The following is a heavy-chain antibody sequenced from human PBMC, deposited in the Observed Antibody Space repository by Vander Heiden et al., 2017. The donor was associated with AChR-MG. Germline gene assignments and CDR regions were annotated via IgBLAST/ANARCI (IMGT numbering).Heavy chain of an antibody. CDR1: GGTFSSYA. CDR3: ARERERGSSYGYCYFDY. CDR2: IIPIFGTA. D-gene: IGHD5-18*01. V-gene: IGHV1-69*01. J-gene: IGHJ4*02. Sequence: QVQLVQPGAEVKKPGSSVKVSCKASGGTFSSYAFSWVRQAPGQGLEWLGGIIPIFGTANYAQKFQGRVTITADESTSTAYMELSSLRSEDTAVYYCARERERGSSYGYCYFDYWGQGTLVTVSS.